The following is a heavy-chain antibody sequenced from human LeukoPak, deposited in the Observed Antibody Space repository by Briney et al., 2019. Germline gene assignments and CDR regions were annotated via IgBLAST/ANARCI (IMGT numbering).Heavy chain of an antibody. Sequence: SETLSLTCTVSGVSISSSNSYRGWIRQPPGKGLEWIGSIYYTGNTYYNASLKSRVTISIDTSKNQISLRLTSVTATDTAVYYCARHDIVTGYYHRHFDYWGPGTLVTVSS. CDR3: ARHDIVTGYYHRHFDY. V-gene: IGHV4-39*01. J-gene: IGHJ4*01. D-gene: IGHD3-9*01. CDR1: GVSISSSNSY. CDR2: IYYTGNT.